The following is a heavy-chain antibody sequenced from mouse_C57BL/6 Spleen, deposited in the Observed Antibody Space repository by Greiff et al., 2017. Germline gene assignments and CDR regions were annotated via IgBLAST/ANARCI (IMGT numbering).Heavy chain of an antibody. CDR2: ISSGGDYI. J-gene: IGHJ2*01. D-gene: IGHD2-5*01. V-gene: IGHV5-9-1*02. CDR3: TRWYSNYFDY. CDR1: GFTFSSYA. Sequence: EVKLMESGEGLVKPGGSLKLSCAASGFTFSSYAMSWVRQTPEKRLAWVAYISSGGDYIYYADTVQGRFTISRDNARNTLYLQMSSLKSEDTAMYYCTRWYSNYFDYWGQGTTLTVSS.